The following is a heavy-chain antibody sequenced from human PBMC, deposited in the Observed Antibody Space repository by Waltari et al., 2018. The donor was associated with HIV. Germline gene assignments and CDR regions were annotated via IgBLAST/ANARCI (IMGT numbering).Heavy chain of an antibody. Sequence: EVRLLESGGGFVQPGGSLRLSCAASDFTFSTYAMTWVRQAPGKGLEWVSSLSRDGDSAYYADSVKGRFTISRDNSKNTLYLQMSSLRVEDTAIYYCAKELLLFPDCFDFWGQGTLVTVSA. CDR2: LSRDGDSA. CDR1: DFTFSTYA. J-gene: IGHJ4*02. CDR3: AKELLLFPDCFDF. V-gene: IGHV3-23*01.